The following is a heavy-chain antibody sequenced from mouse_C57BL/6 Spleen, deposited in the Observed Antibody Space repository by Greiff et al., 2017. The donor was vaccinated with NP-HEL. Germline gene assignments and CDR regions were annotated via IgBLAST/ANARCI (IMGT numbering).Heavy chain of an antibody. J-gene: IGHJ4*01. D-gene: IGHD2-1*01. CDR2: IDPETGGT. CDR1: GYTFTDYE. CDR3: TRSGLLWNAMGY. Sequence: QVQLKQSGAELVRPGASVTLSCKASGYTFTDYEMHWVKQTPVHGLEWIGAIDPETGGTAYNQKFKGKAILTADKSSSTAYMELRSLTSEDSAVYYCTRSGLLWNAMGYWGQGTSVTVSS. V-gene: IGHV1-15*01.